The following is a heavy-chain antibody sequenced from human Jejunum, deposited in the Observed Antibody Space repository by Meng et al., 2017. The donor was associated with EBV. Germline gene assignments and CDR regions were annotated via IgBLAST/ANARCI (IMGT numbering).Heavy chain of an antibody. V-gene: IGHV1-8*01. CDR2: MSPDNGDT. Sequence: VQRLQLWAEGKQPGASVKVSCKASGYTFTTHHINSVRQATGQGLEYMGWMSPDNGDTGYAQNYQGRLTMTRDTPISTAYMELSSLTSDDTAVYYCARGDGYNLYWGQGTLVTVSS. J-gene: IGHJ4*02. D-gene: IGHD5-24*01. CDR1: GYTFTTHH. CDR3: ARGDGYNLY.